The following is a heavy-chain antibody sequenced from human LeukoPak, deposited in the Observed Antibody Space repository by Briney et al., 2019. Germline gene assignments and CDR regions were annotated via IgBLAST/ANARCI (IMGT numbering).Heavy chain of an antibody. CDR2: IYYSGST. V-gene: IGHV4-59*01. D-gene: IGHD6-19*01. CDR3: ARATYSSGWGTSDY. Sequence: SETLSLTCTVSGGSISSYYWSWIRQPTGKGLEWIGYIYYSGSTNYNPSLKSRVTISVGTSKNQFSLKLSSVTAADTAVYYCARATYSSGWGTSDYWGQGTLVTVSS. CDR1: GGSISSYY. J-gene: IGHJ4*02.